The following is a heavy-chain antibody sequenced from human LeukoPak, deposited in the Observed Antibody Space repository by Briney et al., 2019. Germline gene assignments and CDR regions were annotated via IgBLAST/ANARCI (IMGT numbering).Heavy chain of an antibody. CDR3: AKERDGDYVRYTRY. D-gene: IGHD4-17*01. CDR2: ISASGGGT. J-gene: IGHJ4*02. CDR1: GFTFSSYA. Sequence: GGSLRLSCAASGFTFSSYAMSWVRQAPGKGLEWVSSISASGGGTYYADSVKGRFAISRDNSKNTLFLQLSSLRADDTAVYHCAKERDGDYVRYTRYWGQGTLVTVSS. V-gene: IGHV3-23*01.